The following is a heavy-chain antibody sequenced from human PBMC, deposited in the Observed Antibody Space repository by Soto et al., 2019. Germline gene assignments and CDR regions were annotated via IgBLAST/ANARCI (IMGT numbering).Heavy chain of an antibody. V-gene: IGHV1-18*01. J-gene: IGHJ4*02. Sequence: QVQQVQSGAEVKKPGASVKVSCKASGYTFTSYVISWVRQAPGKGLEWMGWISGNNGNTNFAQKLQGRVTMTTDTSTSTAYMELRSLRSDDTAVYYCARTCSTGWTDYWGQGTLVTVSS. CDR1: GYTFTSYV. CDR3: ARTCSTGWTDY. CDR2: ISGNNGNT. D-gene: IGHD2-2*01.